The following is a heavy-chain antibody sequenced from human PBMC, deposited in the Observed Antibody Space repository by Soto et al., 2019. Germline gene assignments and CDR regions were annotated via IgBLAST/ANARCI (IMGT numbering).Heavy chain of an antibody. Sequence: QVQLVQSGAEVKKPGASVKVSCKASGYTFTSYGISWVRQAPGQGLEWMGWISAYNGNTNYAQKLQGRVTMTTDTSTSTAYMDLRSLRSDDTAVYYCARDKHPHTVTSDWFDPWGQGTLVNVSS. V-gene: IGHV1-18*01. J-gene: IGHJ5*02. D-gene: IGHD4-17*01. CDR3: ARDKHPHTVTSDWFDP. CDR2: ISAYNGNT. CDR1: GYTFTSYG.